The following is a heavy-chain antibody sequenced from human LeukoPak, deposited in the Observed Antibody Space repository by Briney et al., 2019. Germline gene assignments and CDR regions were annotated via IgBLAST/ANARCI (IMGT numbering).Heavy chain of an antibody. Sequence: GGSLRLSCAASGFTFSNYDMNWVRQAPGKGLEWVSSISSSSSYIYFADSVKGRFTISRDNARNSLYLQMDSLRAEDTAVYYCARSSSRDYDSSGYYLGAFDYWGQGTLVTVSS. CDR1: GFTFSNYD. D-gene: IGHD3-22*01. J-gene: IGHJ4*02. CDR3: ARSSSRDYDSSGYYLGAFDY. CDR2: ISSSSSYI. V-gene: IGHV3-21*01.